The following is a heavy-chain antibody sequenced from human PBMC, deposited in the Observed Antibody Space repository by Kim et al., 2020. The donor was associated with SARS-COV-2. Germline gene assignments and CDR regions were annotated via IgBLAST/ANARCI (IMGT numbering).Heavy chain of an antibody. V-gene: IGHV3-23*01. D-gene: IGHD4-4*01. Sequence: GVSLRLSCAASGFTFRSYALSWVRQDPGKGLEWVTGISGSGGDTYYADSVQGRFTISRDNSKNALNLEMNSLRAEDTALYYCAKVTTITAPFYDYWGQGTLVTVSS. J-gene: IGHJ4*02. CDR2: ISGSGGDT. CDR1: GFTFRSYA. CDR3: AKVTTITAPFYDY.